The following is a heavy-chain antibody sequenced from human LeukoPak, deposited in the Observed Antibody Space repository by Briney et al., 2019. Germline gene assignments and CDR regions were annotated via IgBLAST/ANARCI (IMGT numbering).Heavy chain of an antibody. V-gene: IGHV3-11*04. D-gene: IGHD7-27*01. J-gene: IGHJ4*02. CDR3: ARGHWGLDS. Sequence: GGSLRLSCAASGFTFSDHYMSWIRQAPGKGLEWVSYVSHTGTTMYYADSVKGRFTLSRDNARNSLYLQMNSLRAEDTAVYYCARGHWGLDSWGQGTLVTVSS. CDR1: GFTFSDHY. CDR2: VSHTGTTM.